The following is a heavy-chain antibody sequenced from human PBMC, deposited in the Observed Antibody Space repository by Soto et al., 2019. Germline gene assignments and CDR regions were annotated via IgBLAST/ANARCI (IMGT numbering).Heavy chain of an antibody. CDR3: ARRGRSRFYYYYGMDV. J-gene: IGHJ6*02. CDR2: IYHSGST. D-gene: IGHD3-10*01. Sequence: SETLSLTCTFSCGSIISSNWWSWVRQPPGKGLEWTGEIYHSGSTNYNPSLKSRVTISVDKSKNQFSLKLSSVTAADTAVYYCARRGRSRFYYYYGMDVWGQGTTVTVSS. CDR1: CGSIISSNW. V-gene: IGHV4-4*02.